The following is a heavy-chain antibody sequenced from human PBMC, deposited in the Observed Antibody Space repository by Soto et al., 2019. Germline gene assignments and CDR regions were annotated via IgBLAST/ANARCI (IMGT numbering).Heavy chain of an antibody. V-gene: IGHV4-59*01. CDR1: GGSISSYY. D-gene: IGHD1-26*01. J-gene: IGHJ4*02. CDR3: ARGSGSYFPFDY. CDR2: IYYSGST. Sequence: SETLSLTCTVSGGSISSYYWSWIRQPPGKGLEWIGYIYYSGSTNYNPSLKSRVTISVDTSKNQFSLKLSSVTAADTAVYYCARGSGSYFPFDYWGQGXLVTVHS.